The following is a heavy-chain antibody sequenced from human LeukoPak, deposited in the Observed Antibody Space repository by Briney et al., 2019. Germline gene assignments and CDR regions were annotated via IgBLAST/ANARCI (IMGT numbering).Heavy chain of an antibody. CDR2: IYYSGST. D-gene: IGHD4-17*01. V-gene: IGHV4-31*03. CDR3: ARAGDYGDYRYWYFDL. Sequence: SETLSLTCTVSGGSISSGGYYWSWIRQHPGKGLEWIGYIYYSGSTYYNPSLKSRVTLSVDTSKNQFSLKLSSVTAADTAVYYCARAGDYGDYRYWYFDLWGRGTLVTVSS. CDR1: GGSISSGGYY. J-gene: IGHJ2*01.